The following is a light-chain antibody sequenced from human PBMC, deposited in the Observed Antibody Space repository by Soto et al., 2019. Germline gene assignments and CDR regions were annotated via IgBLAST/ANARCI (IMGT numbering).Light chain of an antibody. V-gene: IGLV2-11*01. J-gene: IGLJ1*01. CDR3: CSYAGSTRV. CDR2: DVS. CDR1: SSDVGGYNY. Sequence: QSALTQPRSVSGSPGQSVTISCTGTSSDVGGYNYVSWYQQHPGKAPNLMIYDVSKRPSGVPDRFSGSKSGNTASLTISGRQAEDEADYYCCSYAGSTRVFGTGTKLTVL.